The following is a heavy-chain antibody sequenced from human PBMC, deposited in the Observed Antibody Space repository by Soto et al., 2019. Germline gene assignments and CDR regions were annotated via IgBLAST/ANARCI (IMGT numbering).Heavy chain of an antibody. D-gene: IGHD3-22*01. J-gene: IGHJ4*02. CDR1: GFTFSNAW. CDR3: TTGPTYYYDSSGSSFFDGIFDY. CDR2: IKSKTDGGTT. Sequence: GGSLRLSCAASGFTFSNAWMSWVRQAPGKGLEWVGRIKSKTDGGTTDYAAPVKGRFTISRDDSNNTLYLQMNSLKTEDTAVYYCTTGPTYYYDSSGSSFFDGIFDYWGQGTLVTVSS. V-gene: IGHV3-15*01.